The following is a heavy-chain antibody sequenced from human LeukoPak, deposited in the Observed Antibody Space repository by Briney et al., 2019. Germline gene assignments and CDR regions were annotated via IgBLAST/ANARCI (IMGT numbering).Heavy chain of an antibody. CDR1: GYTFTGYY. J-gene: IGHJ4*02. Sequence: SVKVSCKASGYTFTGYYMHWVRQAPGQGLEWMGRIIPILGIANYAQKFQGRVTITADKSTSTAYMELSSLRSEDTAVYYCAREHSSGWYGSDYWGQGTLVTVSS. CDR2: IIPILGIA. D-gene: IGHD6-19*01. CDR3: AREHSSGWYGSDY. V-gene: IGHV1-69*04.